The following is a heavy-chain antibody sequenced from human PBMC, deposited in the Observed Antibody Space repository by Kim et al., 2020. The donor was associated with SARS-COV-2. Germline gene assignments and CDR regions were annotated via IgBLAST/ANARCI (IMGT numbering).Heavy chain of an antibody. V-gene: IGHV1-69*13. CDR2: IIPIFGTA. Sequence: SVKVSCKASGGTFSSYAISWVRQAPGQGLEWMGGIIPIFGTANYAQKFQGRVTINADESTSTAYMELSSLRSEDTAVYYCARYIAAAEPFDYWGQGTLVTVSS. J-gene: IGHJ4*02. CDR3: ARYIAAAEPFDY. CDR1: GGTFSSYA. D-gene: IGHD6-13*01.